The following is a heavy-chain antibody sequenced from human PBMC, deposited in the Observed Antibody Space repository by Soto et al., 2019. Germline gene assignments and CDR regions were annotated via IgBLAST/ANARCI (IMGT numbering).Heavy chain of an antibody. CDR1: GGSISSSSYY. Sequence: QLQLQESGPGLVKPSETLSLTCTVSGGSISSSSYYWGWIRQPPGKGLEWIGSIYYSGSTYYNPSLKSRVTISVDTSKNQFSLQLSSVTAADTAVYYCARHAYYDFWSGYYTALDYWGQGTLVTVSS. CDR2: IYYSGST. J-gene: IGHJ4*02. CDR3: ARHAYYDFWSGYYTALDY. D-gene: IGHD3-3*01. V-gene: IGHV4-39*01.